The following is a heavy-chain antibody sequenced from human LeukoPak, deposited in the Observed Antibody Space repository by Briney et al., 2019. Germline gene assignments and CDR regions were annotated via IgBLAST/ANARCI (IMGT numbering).Heavy chain of an antibody. D-gene: IGHD2-2*01. CDR3: ARRISLGYCSSTSCSAEGEWYY. Sequence: GESLKISCKGSGYSFTSYWIGWVRQVPGKGLEWMGIIYPGDSDTRYSPSFQGQVTISADKSISTAYLQWSSLKASDTAMYYCARRISLGYCSSTSCSAEGEWYYWGQGTLVTVSS. CDR1: GYSFTSYW. J-gene: IGHJ4*02. V-gene: IGHV5-51*01. CDR2: IYPGDSDT.